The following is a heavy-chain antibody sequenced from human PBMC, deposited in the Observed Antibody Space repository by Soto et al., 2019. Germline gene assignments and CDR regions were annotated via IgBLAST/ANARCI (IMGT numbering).Heavy chain of an antibody. CDR2: INHSGST. J-gene: IGHJ4*02. CDR1: GGAFSGYY. Sequence: ILSLTRAVYGGAFSGYYWSWIRQPPGKGLEWIGEINHSGSTNYNPSLKSRVTISVDTSKNQFSLKLSSVTAADTAVYYCARVPNFDYWGQGTLVTVSS. CDR3: ARVPNFDY. V-gene: IGHV4-34*01.